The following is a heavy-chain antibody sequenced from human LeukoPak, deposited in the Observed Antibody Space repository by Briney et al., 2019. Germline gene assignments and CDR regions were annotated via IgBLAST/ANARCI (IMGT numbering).Heavy chain of an antibody. J-gene: IGHJ6*04. CDR2: INAAGSSP. V-gene: IGHV3-74*01. CDR1: GFTFSSYW. D-gene: IGHD3-16*02. Sequence: GGSLRLSCAASGFTFSSYWMHWVRQAPGKGLVWVSCINAAGSSPSYADSVKGRFTISRDNAKNTLYLQMNSLRAEDTAVYSFAKELDALKVIIVVWGKGTTVTVSS. CDR3: AKELDALKVIIVV.